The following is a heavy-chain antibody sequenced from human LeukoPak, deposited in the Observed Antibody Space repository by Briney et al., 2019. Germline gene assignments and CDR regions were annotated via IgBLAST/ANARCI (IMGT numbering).Heavy chain of an antibody. V-gene: IGHV4-34*01. CDR2: MNPSGST. D-gene: IGHD3-22*01. CDR1: GGFFSGYY. CDR3: ARGRQDVTMIVVVMTAVSYYLDV. Sequence: SETLSLTCAVYGGFFSGYYWTWIRQTPEKGRDGIGEMNPSGSTNYNPSLKSRVTISVDTSKNQFSLELSSVTAADTAVYYCARGRQDVTMIVVVMTAVSYYLDVWGKGTTVTVS. J-gene: IGHJ6*03.